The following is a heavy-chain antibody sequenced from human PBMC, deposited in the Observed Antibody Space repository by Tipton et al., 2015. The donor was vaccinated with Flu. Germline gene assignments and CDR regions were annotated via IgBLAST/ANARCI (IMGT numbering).Heavy chain of an antibody. D-gene: IGHD4-23*01. Sequence: QLVQSGAEVKKPGASVRVSCKTTGYTFNNYGINWVRQAPGQGLEWMGWVSAYNGNTNYAQIVQGRVTLTTDTSTRTAYMELRSLRSDDTAVYYCARDREDYGGSDYYSGFDYWGQGTLVTVSS. V-gene: IGHV1-18*04. J-gene: IGHJ4*02. CDR3: ARDREDYGGSDYYSGFDY. CDR2: VSAYNGNT. CDR1: GYTFNNYG.